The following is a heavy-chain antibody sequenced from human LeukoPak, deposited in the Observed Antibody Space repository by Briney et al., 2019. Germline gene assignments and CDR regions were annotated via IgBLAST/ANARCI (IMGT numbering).Heavy chain of an antibody. D-gene: IGHD6-19*01. CDR3: AKERSYIAVAGTSFDY. Sequence: GGSLRLSCAASGFTFSSYGMHWVRQAPGKGLEWVAFIRYDGSNKYYADSVKGRFTISRDNSKNTLYLQMNSLRAEDTAVYYCAKERSYIAVAGTSFDYWGQGTLVTVSS. J-gene: IGHJ4*02. V-gene: IGHV3-30*02. CDR1: GFTFSSYG. CDR2: IRYDGSNK.